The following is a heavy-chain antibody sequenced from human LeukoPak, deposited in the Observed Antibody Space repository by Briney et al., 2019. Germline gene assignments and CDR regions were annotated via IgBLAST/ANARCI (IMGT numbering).Heavy chain of an antibody. D-gene: IGHD6-19*01. CDR1: GFTFTSYA. J-gene: IGHJ6*02. CDR2: IASSSGST. CDR3: AREGIAVAGPHYYYGMDV. V-gene: IGHV3-23*01. Sequence: PGGSLRLSCAASGFTFTSYAMNWVRQAPGKGLEWVSAIASSSGSTYYADSVKGRFTISRDNSKNTLYLQMNSLRAEDTAVYYCAREGIAVAGPHYYYGMDVWGQGTTVTVSS.